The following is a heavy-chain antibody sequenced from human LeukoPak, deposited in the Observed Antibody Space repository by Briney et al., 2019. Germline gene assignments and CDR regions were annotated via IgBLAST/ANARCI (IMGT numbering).Heavy chain of an antibody. Sequence: PGGSLRLSCAASGFTFSSYAMHWVRQAPGKGLGWVAVISYDGSNKYFADSVKGRFTISRDNSKNTLYLQMNSLRAEDTAVYYCARERRYSSSWYSYSSGWYLDYWGQGTLVTVSS. CDR2: ISYDGSNK. CDR3: ARERRYSSSWYSYSSGWYLDY. V-gene: IGHV3-30*04. CDR1: GFTFSSYA. D-gene: IGHD6-13*01. J-gene: IGHJ4*02.